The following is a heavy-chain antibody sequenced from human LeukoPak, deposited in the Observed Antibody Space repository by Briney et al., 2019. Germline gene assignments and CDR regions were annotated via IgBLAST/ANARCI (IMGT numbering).Heavy chain of an antibody. Sequence: GGSLRLSCAASGFTFSSYAMSWVRQAPGKGLEWVSSISGSGGSTYYADSVKGRFTISRDNSKSTLYLQMNSLRAEDTAVYYCARGVAGIYYWGQGTLVTVSS. D-gene: IGHD6-19*01. J-gene: IGHJ4*02. CDR2: ISGSGGST. CDR3: ARGVAGIYY. CDR1: GFTFSSYA. V-gene: IGHV3-23*01.